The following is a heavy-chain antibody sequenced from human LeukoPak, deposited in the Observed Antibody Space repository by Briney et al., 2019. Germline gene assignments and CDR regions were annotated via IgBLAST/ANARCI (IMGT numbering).Heavy chain of an antibody. Sequence: SETLSLTCAVSGYSISSGHYWAWVRQPPGKGLEWIGSIYHSGNTYYNASLKSRVSISVDTSKHQFSLKLTSMTAADTAIYYCARDTRYYYDSSGYFYLGFDYWGQGTLVTVSS. J-gene: IGHJ4*02. CDR3: ARDTRYYYDSSGYFYLGFDY. CDR1: GYSISSGHY. D-gene: IGHD3-22*01. V-gene: IGHV4-38-2*02. CDR2: IYHSGNT.